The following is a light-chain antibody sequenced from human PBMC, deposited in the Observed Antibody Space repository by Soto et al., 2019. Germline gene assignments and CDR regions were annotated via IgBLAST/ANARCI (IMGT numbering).Light chain of an antibody. Sequence: QSALTQPASVSGSPGQSITISCTGTSSDVGGYNYVSWYQQHPGKAPKLMIYDVSNRPSGVSNRFSGSKSGNTASLTISGLQAEDEAEEYGSSYTSSSTLVVFGGGTKRTVL. CDR3: SSYTSSSTLVV. CDR2: DVS. J-gene: IGLJ2*01. CDR1: SSDVGGYNY. V-gene: IGLV2-14*01.